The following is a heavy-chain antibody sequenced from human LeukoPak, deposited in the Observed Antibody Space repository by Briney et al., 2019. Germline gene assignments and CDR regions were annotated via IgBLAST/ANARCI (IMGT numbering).Heavy chain of an antibody. CDR2: TYTGGNS. CDR3: ARGGRGPAAVVAPRSFDI. J-gene: IGHJ3*02. CDR1: GFTVSSNY. D-gene: IGHD3-22*01. Sequence: PGGSLRLSCAASGFTVSSNYMSWVRQAPGKGLEWVSVTYTGGNSYYADSAKGRFIISRDISKNTLYLQMNSLRAEDSALYYCARGGRGPAAVVAPRSFDIWGQGTMVTVSS. V-gene: IGHV3-53*01.